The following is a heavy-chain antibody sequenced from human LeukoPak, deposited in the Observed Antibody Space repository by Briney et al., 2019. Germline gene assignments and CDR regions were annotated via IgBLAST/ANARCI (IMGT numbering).Heavy chain of an antibody. D-gene: IGHD1-26*01. CDR1: GGSFSGYY. CDR3: ARGFGSTNYLAWFDP. Sequence: PSETLSLTCAVYGGSFSGYYWSWIRQPPGKGLEWIGEINHSGSTNYNPSLKSRVTVSVDTSKNQFSLKLSSVTAADTAVYYCARGFGSTNYLAWFDPWGQGTLVTVSS. J-gene: IGHJ5*02. CDR2: INHSGST. V-gene: IGHV4-34*01.